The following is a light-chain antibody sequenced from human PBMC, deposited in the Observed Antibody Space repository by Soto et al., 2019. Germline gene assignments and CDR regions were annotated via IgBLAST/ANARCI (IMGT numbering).Light chain of an antibody. V-gene: IGKV3-20*01. Sequence: EVVMTQSPATLSVSPGGRATLSCRASQSISSSYLAWYQQKPGQAPRLLIYGASSRATGIPDRFSGSGSGTDFTLTISRLEPEDFAVYYCQQYDSSPKTFGQGTKV. CDR3: QQYDSSPKT. CDR1: QSISSSY. J-gene: IGKJ1*01. CDR2: GAS.